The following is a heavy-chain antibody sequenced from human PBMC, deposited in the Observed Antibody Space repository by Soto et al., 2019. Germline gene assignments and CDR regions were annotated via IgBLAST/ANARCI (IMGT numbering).Heavy chain of an antibody. Sequence: SETLSLTCSVYGGSFSGYYWSWIRQPPGKGLEWIGEINHSVSTNYNPSLKRRVTISVDTSKNQFSLNLSSVTAADTAVYYCAVYDTLIADDVNWFDPWGQGTLVTVS. V-gene: IGHV4-34*01. CDR3: AVYDTLIADDVNWFDP. CDR2: INHSVST. J-gene: IGHJ5*02. D-gene: IGHD3-9*01. CDR1: GGSFSGYY.